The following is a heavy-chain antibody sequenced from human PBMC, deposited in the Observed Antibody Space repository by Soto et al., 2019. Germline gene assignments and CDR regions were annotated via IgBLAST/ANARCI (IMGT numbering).Heavy chain of an antibody. CDR3: VRDLHEPLPADVLQVAN. Sequence: GGSLRLSCAASGFTFSSYEMHWVRQAPGKGLEWISYISSTGSGTHYADSVKGRFTIPRDNARNSLSLQMNSLRAEDTAIYYCVRDLHEPLPADVLQVANWGQGTQVTVYS. D-gene: IGHD1-1*01. J-gene: IGHJ4*02. V-gene: IGHV3-48*03. CDR2: ISSTGSGT. CDR1: GFTFSSYE.